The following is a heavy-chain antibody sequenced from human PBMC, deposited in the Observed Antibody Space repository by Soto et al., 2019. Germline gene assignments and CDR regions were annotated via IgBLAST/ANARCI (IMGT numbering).Heavy chain of an antibody. CDR1: GGSISSSSYY. Sequence: SETLSLTCTVSGGSISSSSYYWGRIRQPPGKGLEWIGSIYYSGSTYYNPSLKSRVTISVDTSKNQFSLKLSSVTAADTAVYCCARQYYDSSGYSIDYWGQGXLVTVYS. D-gene: IGHD3-22*01. CDR3: ARQYYDSSGYSIDY. J-gene: IGHJ4*02. CDR2: IYYSGST. V-gene: IGHV4-39*01.